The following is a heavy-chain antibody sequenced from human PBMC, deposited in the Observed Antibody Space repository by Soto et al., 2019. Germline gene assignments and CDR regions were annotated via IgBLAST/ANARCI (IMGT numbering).Heavy chain of an antibody. CDR2: ISYDGSNK. CDR1: GFTFSSYG. Sequence: QVQLVESGGGVVQPGRSLRLSCAASGFTFSSYGMHWVRQAPGKGLEWVAVISYDGSNKYYADSVKGRFTISRDNSKNTLYLQMNGLRAEDTAVYYCAKDFGRIRGYYYYGMDVWGQGTTVTVSS. J-gene: IGHJ6*02. D-gene: IGHD1-26*01. V-gene: IGHV3-30*18. CDR3: AKDFGRIRGYYYYGMDV.